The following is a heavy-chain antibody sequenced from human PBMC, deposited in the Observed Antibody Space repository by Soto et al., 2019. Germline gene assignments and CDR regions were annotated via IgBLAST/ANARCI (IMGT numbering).Heavy chain of an antibody. D-gene: IGHD3-22*01. CDR3: AAVPYYYDSSAYYFDD. V-gene: IGHV1-2*02. CDR2: INPNSGGT. CDR1: GYTFTGYY. Sequence: ASVKVSCKASGYTFTGYYMHWVRQAPGQGLEWMGWINPNSGGTNYAQKFQGRVTITRDTSISTAYMQLSRLRSEDTAVYYCAAVPYYYDSSAYYFDDWGQGTLVTVSS. J-gene: IGHJ4*02.